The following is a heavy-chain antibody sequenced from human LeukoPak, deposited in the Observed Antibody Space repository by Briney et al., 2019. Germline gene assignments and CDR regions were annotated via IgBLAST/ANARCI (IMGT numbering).Heavy chain of an antibody. CDR2: IYDTGIS. CDR3: ARETTLMGYASGLGFNY. Sequence: SETLSLTCAVSGGSISGYYWSWIRQPPGKGLEWIRYIYDTGISKYNPSLKSRVTMSMDTSKNQFSLNLSSVTAADTAVYYCARETTLMGYASGLGFNYWGQGTLVTVSS. CDR1: GGSISGYY. D-gene: IGHD6-19*01. J-gene: IGHJ4*02. V-gene: IGHV4-59*01.